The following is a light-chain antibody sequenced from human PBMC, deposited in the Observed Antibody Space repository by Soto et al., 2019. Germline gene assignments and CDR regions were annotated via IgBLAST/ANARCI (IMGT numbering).Light chain of an antibody. CDR1: RSNIGSNT. V-gene: IGLV1-44*01. Sequence: QSVLTQPPSASGTPGQRVTISCSGSRSNIGSNTVNWYQQLPGTAPKLLIYRNNQRPSGVPDRFSGSKSGTSASLSISGLQSEDEAEYYCAVLDDSLSGLVFGGGTKLPVL. J-gene: IGLJ3*02. CDR3: AVLDDSLSGLV. CDR2: RNN.